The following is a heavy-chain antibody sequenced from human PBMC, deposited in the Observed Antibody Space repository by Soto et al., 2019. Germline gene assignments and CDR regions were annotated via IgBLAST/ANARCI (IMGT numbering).Heavy chain of an antibody. CDR1: GFTFDDYA. Sequence: EVQLVESGGGLVQPGRSLRLSCAASGFTFDDYAMHWVRQAPGKGLEWVSGISWNSGSIGYADSVKGRFTISRDNAKNSLYLQMNSLRAEETALYYCAKDGYCSGGSCYSEGGGDAFDIWGQGTMVTVSS. CDR2: ISWNSGSI. J-gene: IGHJ3*02. V-gene: IGHV3-9*01. D-gene: IGHD2-15*01. CDR3: AKDGYCSGGSCYSEGGGDAFDI.